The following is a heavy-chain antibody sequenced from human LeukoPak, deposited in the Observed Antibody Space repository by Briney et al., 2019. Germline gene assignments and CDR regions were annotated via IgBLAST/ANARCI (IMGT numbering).Heavy chain of an antibody. CDR1: GGSFSGYY. D-gene: IGHD3-10*01. CDR2: INHSGST. Sequence: PSETLSLICAVYGGSFSGYYWSWSRQPPGKGLEWIGEINHSGSTNYNPSLKSRVTISVDTSKNQFSLKLSSVTAADTAVYYCARAPYYYGSGSYYLIWGQGTLVTVSS. V-gene: IGHV4-34*01. J-gene: IGHJ4*02. CDR3: ARAPYYYGSGSYYLI.